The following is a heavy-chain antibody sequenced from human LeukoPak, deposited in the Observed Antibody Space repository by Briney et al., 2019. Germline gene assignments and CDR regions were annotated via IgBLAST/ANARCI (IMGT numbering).Heavy chain of an antibody. CDR1: GFTFSSYG. Sequence: GGSLRLSCAASGFTFSSYGMSWVRQAPGKGLEWVSAISGSGGSTYYADSVKGRFTISRDNSKNTLYLQMNSLRAEDTAVYYCAKVKYSSSWYHFDYWGQGTLVTVSS. D-gene: IGHD6-13*01. CDR3: AKVKYSSSWYHFDY. CDR2: ISGSGGST. V-gene: IGHV3-23*01. J-gene: IGHJ4*02.